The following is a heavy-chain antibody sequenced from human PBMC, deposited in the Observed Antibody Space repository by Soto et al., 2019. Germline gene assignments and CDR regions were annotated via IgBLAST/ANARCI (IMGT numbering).Heavy chain of an antibody. D-gene: IGHD6-13*01. CDR3: ARDHGGSTWFVGIYYYFGVDV. CDR1: GFTFSNYN. J-gene: IGHJ6*02. V-gene: IGHV3-48*02. Sequence: GGSLRLSCAASGFTFSNYNMNWVRQAPGKGLEWVSYISGSSDTIYYADSVKGRFTISRDNAKNSLYLQMDSLRDEDTAVYYCARDHGGSTWFVGIYYYFGVDVWGQGTTVTVSS. CDR2: ISGSSDTI.